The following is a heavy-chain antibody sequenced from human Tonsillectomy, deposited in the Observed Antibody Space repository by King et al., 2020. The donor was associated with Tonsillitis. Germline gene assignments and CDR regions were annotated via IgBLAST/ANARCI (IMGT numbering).Heavy chain of an antibody. Sequence: VTLKESGPALVKPTQTLTLTCTFSGFSLSTSGMCVSWIRHPPGKALEWLALIDWDDDKYYSTSLKTRLTISKDTSKNQVVLTMTNMDPVDTATYYCARCGVVARAFDYWGQGTLVTVSS. J-gene: IGHJ4*02. CDR3: ARCGVVARAFDY. D-gene: IGHD3-22*01. CDR2: IDWDDDK. CDR1: GFSLSTSGMC. V-gene: IGHV2-70*01.